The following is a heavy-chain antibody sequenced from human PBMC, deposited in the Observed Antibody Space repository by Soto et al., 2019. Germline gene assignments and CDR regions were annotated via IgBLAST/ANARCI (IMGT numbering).Heavy chain of an antibody. J-gene: IGHJ5*02. D-gene: IGHD1-1*01. CDR1: GASISGFY. CDR2: IYATGTT. CDR3: VRDGTKTLRDWFDP. V-gene: IGHV4-4*07. Sequence: SETLSLTCTVSGASISGFYWSWIRKSAGKGLEWIGRIYATGTTDYNPSLKSRVMMSVDTSKKQFPLKLRSVTAADTAVYYCVRDGTKTLRDWFDPWGQGISVTVSS.